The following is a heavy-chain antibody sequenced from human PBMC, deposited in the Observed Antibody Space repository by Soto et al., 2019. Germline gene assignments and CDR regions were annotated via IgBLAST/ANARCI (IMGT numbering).Heavy chain of an antibody. CDR2: IYYSGST. CDR1: GGSISRYF. J-gene: IGHJ4*02. D-gene: IGHD3-16*01. Sequence: SETLSLTCTVSGGSISRYFWGWIRQPPGKGLELIGYIYYSGSTNYHPSLKSRVTISVDTSKNQFSLKLNSVTAADTAVYFCARSLRNDLFDYWGQGTLVNVSS. CDR3: ARSLRNDLFDY. V-gene: IGHV4-59*01.